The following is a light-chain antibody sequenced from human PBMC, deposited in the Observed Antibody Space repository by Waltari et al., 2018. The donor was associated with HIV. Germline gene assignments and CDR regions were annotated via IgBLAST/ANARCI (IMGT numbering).Light chain of an antibody. CDR1: SSNFGSNT. J-gene: IGLJ3*02. Sequence: QSVLTQPPSASGTPGQRVTISCSGSSSNFGSNTVNWYQQLPGTAPKLLIYSNIQRPSGVPDRFSGAKSGTSASLAISGLQPDDEADYYCAAWDDSLNGLWVFGGGTKLTVL. CDR2: SNI. CDR3: AAWDDSLNGLWV. V-gene: IGLV1-44*01.